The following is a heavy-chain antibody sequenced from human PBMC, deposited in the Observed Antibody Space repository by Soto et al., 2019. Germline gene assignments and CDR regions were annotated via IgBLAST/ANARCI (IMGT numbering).Heavy chain of an antibody. CDR3: VRDGAVAGNINFDF. J-gene: IGHJ4*02. D-gene: IGHD6-19*01. Sequence: ASVKVSCKASGYTFTNYGVHWVRQAPGQSLEWMGWINAGDGNTKYSRNFQGRVTIARATSASTAYMELSSMRSEDTAVYYCVRDGAVAGNINFDFWGQGTLVTVSS. CDR2: INAGDGNT. V-gene: IGHV1-3*01. CDR1: GYTFTNYG.